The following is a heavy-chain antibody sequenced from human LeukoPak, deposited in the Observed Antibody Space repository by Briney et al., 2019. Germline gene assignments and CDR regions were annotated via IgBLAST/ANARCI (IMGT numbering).Heavy chain of an antibody. Sequence: GGSLRLSCAASGFTFSSYAMTWVRQAPGKGLEWVSATTGSGGSTYYADSVKGRFTISRDKSKNTLYLQMNSLRGEDTAVYYCAKVLYSSGFYGNYWGQGTLVTVSS. CDR3: AKVLYSSGFYGNY. J-gene: IGHJ4*02. CDR1: GFTFSSYA. V-gene: IGHV3-23*01. CDR2: TTGSGGST. D-gene: IGHD6-19*01.